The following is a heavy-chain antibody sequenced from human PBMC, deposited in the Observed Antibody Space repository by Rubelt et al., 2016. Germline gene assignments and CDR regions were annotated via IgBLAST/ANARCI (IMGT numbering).Heavy chain of an antibody. V-gene: IGHV4-59*03. J-gene: IGHJ4*02. CDR2: MYYTGNT. CDR3: SRCAESRDYYADPTLPRH. CDR1: GGSISPFS. Sequence: VQLLQSGPGLVKPSETLSLTCTVSGGSISPFSWSRIRQPPGKGLEWLGYMYYTGNTNYNSSLKSRVTTSVDTSKNQFSLKLESVSAAGTVVYYCSRCAESRDYYADPTLPRHWGQVTPVTASS. D-gene: IGHD3-16*01.